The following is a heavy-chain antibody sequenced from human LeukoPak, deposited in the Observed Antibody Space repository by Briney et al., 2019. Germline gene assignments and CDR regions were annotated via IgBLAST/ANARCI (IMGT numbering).Heavy chain of an antibody. Sequence: GGSLRLSCAASGFTFSNYWMHWVRQAPGKGLVWVSRINSDGSSRSYADSVKGRFTISRDNSKNTLYLQMSSLRAEDTAVYYCVKDHITVAGIYYFDYWGQGTLVTVSS. D-gene: IGHD6-19*01. CDR3: VKDHITVAGIYYFDY. V-gene: IGHV3-74*01. CDR1: GFTFSNYW. CDR2: INSDGSSR. J-gene: IGHJ4*02.